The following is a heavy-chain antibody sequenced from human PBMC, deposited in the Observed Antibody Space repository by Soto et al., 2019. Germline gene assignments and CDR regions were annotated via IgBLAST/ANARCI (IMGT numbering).Heavy chain of an antibody. CDR2: IIPVFGPA. CDR3: ARAGTGSYLNAFDV. J-gene: IGHJ3*01. D-gene: IGHD1-26*01. V-gene: IGHV1-69*13. CDR1: GGTFSNYA. Sequence: WASVKVSCKASGGTFSNYALSWVRQAPGQGLEWMGGIIPVFGPAHYAQKFQGRVTITADESTSTAYVELSSLRSEDTAVYYCARAGTGSYLNAFDVWGQGTMVTVSS.